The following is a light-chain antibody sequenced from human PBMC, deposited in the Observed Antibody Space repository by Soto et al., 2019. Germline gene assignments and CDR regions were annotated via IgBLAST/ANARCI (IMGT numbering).Light chain of an antibody. CDR3: TSYTTSNPLPVL. CDR1: SSDVGGYNY. V-gene: IGLV2-14*01. J-gene: IGLJ2*01. CDR2: EVS. Sequence: QSALTQPASVSGSPGQSITISCTGTSSDVGGYNYVSWYQHHPGKAPKLMIHEVSNRPSGVSNRFSGSKSGNTASLTISGLQAEDEADYYCTSYTTSNPLPVLFGGGTKLTVL.